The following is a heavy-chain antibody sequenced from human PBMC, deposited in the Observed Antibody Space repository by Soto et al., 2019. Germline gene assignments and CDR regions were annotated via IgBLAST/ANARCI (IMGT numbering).Heavy chain of an antibody. CDR2: IKHSGST. CDR1: GGSFSGYY. Sequence: SETLSLTCAVYGGSFSGYYCSWIRQPPGKVLEWIGEIKHSGSTNYNPSLKSRVTISVDTSKNQFSLKLRSVTAADTAVYYCASGGASYYYYGMDVWGQGTTVTVS. J-gene: IGHJ6*02. V-gene: IGHV4-34*01. CDR3: ASGGASYYYYGMDV.